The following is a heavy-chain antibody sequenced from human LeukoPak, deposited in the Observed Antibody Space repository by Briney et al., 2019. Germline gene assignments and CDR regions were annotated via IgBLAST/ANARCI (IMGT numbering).Heavy chain of an antibody. V-gene: IGHV3-30*01. J-gene: IGHJ4*02. CDR1: GFTFSDYY. CDR3: ARDSNPYDFWSGYFAY. D-gene: IGHD3-3*01. CDR2: ISYDGSNK. Sequence: GGPLRLSCAASGFTFSDYYMSWIRQAPGKGLEWVAVISYDGSNKYYADSVKGRFTISRDNSKNTLYLQMNSLRAEDTAVYYCARDSNPYDFWSGYFAYWGQGTLVTVSS.